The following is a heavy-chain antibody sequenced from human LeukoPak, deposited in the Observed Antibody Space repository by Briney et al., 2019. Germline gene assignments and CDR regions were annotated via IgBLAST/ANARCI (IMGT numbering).Heavy chain of an antibody. J-gene: IGHJ6*02. CDR2: IGGNSGST. V-gene: IGHV3-23*01. Sequence: PGGSLRLSCAASGFTFSSYAMSWVRQAPGKGLEWVSAIGGNSGSTYYADSVKGRFTISRDNSKNTLYLQMNSLRAKDTAVYFCAKSPSDPQIYRYYYGMDVWGQGTTVTVSS. D-gene: IGHD3-10*01. CDR1: GFTFSSYA. CDR3: AKSPSDPQIYRYYYGMDV.